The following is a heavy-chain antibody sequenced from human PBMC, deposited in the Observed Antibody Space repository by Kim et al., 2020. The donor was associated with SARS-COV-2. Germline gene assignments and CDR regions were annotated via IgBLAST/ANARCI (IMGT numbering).Heavy chain of an antibody. CDR3: AKADKGLQDFDY. CDR2: IYSGGSST. CDR1: GFTFSSYA. J-gene: IGHJ4*02. Sequence: GGSLRLSCAASGFTFSSYAMSWVRQAPGKGLEWVSVIYSGGSSTYYADSVKGRFTISSDNSKNTLYLQMNSLRAEDTAVYYCAKADKGLQDFDYWGQGTLVTVSS. V-gene: IGHV3-23*03. D-gene: IGHD4-4*01.